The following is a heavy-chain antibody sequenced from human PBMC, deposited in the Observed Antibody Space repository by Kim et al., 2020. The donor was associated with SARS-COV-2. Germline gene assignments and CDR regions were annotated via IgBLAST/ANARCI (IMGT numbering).Heavy chain of an antibody. CDR1: GFTVSSNY. CDR3: ARGGEPGSGSYPFDY. V-gene: IGHV3-53*01. J-gene: IGHJ4*02. Sequence: GGSLRLSCAASGFTVSSNYMSWVRQAPGKGLEWVSVIYTGGSTYYADSVKGRFTISRDNSKNTLYLQMNSLRAEDTAVYYCARGGEPGSGSYPFDYWGQGTLVTVSS. CDR2: IYTGGST. D-gene: IGHD1-26*01.